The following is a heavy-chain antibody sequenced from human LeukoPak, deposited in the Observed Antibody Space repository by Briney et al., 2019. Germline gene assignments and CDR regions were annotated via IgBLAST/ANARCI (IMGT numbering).Heavy chain of an antibody. CDR2: SRWKSGSI. CDR3: GKDGGNRGSYLDY. Sequence: QPAGSLRLSCAASGFTFDDYAIHWVRHAPPQGLELDSGSRWKSGSIGYADSVKGLLPMSRDNAKKYLYVQMNSLRDEDTGLHYCGKDGGNRGSYLDYWGQGTLVTVSS. J-gene: IGHJ4*02. CDR1: GFTFDDYA. D-gene: IGHD1-26*01. V-gene: IGHV3-9*01.